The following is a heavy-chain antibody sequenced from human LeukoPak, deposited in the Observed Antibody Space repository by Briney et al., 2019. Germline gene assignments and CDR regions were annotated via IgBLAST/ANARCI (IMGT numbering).Heavy chain of an antibody. Sequence: SETLSLTCTVSGGSISSGDYYWSWIRQHPEKGLEWIGYTFYSGSTNYNPSLKSRVTMSVDTSKNQFSLKLSSVTAADTAVYYCARLRAYCTNGVCYGQDIRYFDYWGQGTLVTVSS. CDR2: TFYSGST. J-gene: IGHJ4*02. CDR3: ARLRAYCTNGVCYGQDIRYFDY. D-gene: IGHD2-8*01. CDR1: GGSISSGDYY. V-gene: IGHV4-61*08.